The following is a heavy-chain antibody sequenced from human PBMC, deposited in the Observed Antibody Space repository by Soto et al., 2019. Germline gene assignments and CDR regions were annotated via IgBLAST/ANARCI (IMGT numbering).Heavy chain of an antibody. D-gene: IGHD2-21*02. CDR3: ARDRFSYCGGDCPMDV. Sequence: GGSLRLSCAASGFTFSSYGMHWVRQAPGKGLEWVAVIWYDGSNKYYADSVKGRFTVSRDNSKNTLYLQMNSLRAEDTAVYYCARDRFSYCGGDCPMDVWGQGTTVTVSS. CDR1: GFTFSSYG. CDR2: IWYDGSNK. J-gene: IGHJ6*02. V-gene: IGHV3-33*01.